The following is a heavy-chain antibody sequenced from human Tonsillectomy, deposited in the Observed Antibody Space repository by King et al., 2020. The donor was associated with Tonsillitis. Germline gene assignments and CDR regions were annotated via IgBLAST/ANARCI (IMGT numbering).Heavy chain of an antibody. J-gene: IGHJ3*02. Sequence: QLQESGSGLVKPSQTLSLTCAVSGGSISSGGYSWCWIRQPPGKGLEWIGYIYHSGSTYYTPSLKSRVTISVDRSKNQFSLKLSSVTAADTAVYYCARVMYYYYSSGYPVTACDIWGQGTMVTVSS. CDR2: IYHSGST. V-gene: IGHV4-30-2*01. CDR3: ARVMYYYYSSGYPVTACDI. D-gene: IGHD3-22*01. CDR1: GGSISSGGYS.